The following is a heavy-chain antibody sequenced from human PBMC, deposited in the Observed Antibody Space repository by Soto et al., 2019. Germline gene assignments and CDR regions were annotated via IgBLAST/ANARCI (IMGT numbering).Heavy chain of an antibody. CDR1: GGSISGYY. CDR2: MYNTGST. D-gene: IGHD5-12*01. J-gene: IGHJ4*02. CDR3: ARPGDSGYDGDEGFDY. V-gene: IGHV4-59*08. Sequence: PSETLSLTCTVSGGSISGYYWSWIRQPPGKGLEWIGYMYNTGSTVYNPSLKSRVTISVDTSKNQFSLKLNSVTAADTAVYYCARPGDSGYDGDEGFDYWGQGTLVTVSS.